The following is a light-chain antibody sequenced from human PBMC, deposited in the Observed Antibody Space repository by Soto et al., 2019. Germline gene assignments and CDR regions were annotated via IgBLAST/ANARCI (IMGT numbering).Light chain of an antibody. Sequence: EIVLTQSPATLSLSPGERATLSFSASQSVSSNLAWYQQKPGQAPRLLIYDASNRATGIPTRFSGSGSGTDFTLTISNLEPEDFAVYYCQQHISWPLTFGGGTKVDI. CDR2: DAS. CDR3: QQHISWPLT. V-gene: IGKV3-11*01. J-gene: IGKJ4*01. CDR1: QSVSSN.